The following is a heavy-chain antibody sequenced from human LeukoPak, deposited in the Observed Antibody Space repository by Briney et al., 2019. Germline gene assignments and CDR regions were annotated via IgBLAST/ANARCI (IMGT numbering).Heavy chain of an antibody. Sequence: GGSLRLSCAASGFTFSSYAMHWVRQAPGKGLEWVVVISYDGSNKYYADSVKGRFTISRDNAKNSLYPQMNSLRVEDTALYYCARVRSVGGNPHAFNIWGQGTMVTVSS. CDR3: ARVRSVGGNPHAFNI. J-gene: IGHJ3*02. CDR2: ISYDGSNK. CDR1: GFTFSSYA. D-gene: IGHD4-23*01. V-gene: IGHV3-30-3*01.